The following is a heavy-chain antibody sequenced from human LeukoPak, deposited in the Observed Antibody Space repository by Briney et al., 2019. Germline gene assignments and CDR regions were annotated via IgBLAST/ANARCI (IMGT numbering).Heavy chain of an antibody. V-gene: IGHV3-23*01. Sequence: PGGSLRLSWAASGFTFSSYAMSWVRQAPGKGLEWVSAISGSGGSTYYADSVKGRFTISRDNSKNTLYLQMNSLRAEDTAVYYCAKRGDDYYDSSGYYPDYWGQGTLVTVSS. CDR1: GFTFSSYA. J-gene: IGHJ4*02. D-gene: IGHD3-22*01. CDR3: AKRGDDYYDSSGYYPDY. CDR2: ISGSGGST.